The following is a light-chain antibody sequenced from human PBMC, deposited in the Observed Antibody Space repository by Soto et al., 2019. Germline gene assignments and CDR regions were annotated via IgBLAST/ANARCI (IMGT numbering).Light chain of an antibody. CDR1: QSINNW. CDR2: DAS. CDR3: QQTYSTPRT. Sequence: DIQMTQSPSPPSASVVGIGTITCQASQSINNWLTWYQQKPGKAPKLLMYDASRVQRGVPSRFSGSGSGTEFTLTISRLQPEDFATYYCQQTYSTPRTFGQGTKVDIK. J-gene: IGKJ1*01. V-gene: IGKV1-39*01.